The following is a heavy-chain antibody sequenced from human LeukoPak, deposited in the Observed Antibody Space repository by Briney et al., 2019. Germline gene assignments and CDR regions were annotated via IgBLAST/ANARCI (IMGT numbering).Heavy chain of an antibody. CDR3: ARNGDYDGRGFYYFFDY. CDR2: IKQDGSEK. D-gene: IGHD3-22*01. J-gene: IGHJ4*02. CDR1: GFTFSSYW. Sequence: PEGSLRLSCAASGFTFSSYWMSWVRQAPGKGVELVANIKQDGSEKYYVDSVKGRFTISRDNAKNSLSLQMNSLRAEDTAVYYCARNGDYDGRGFYYFFDYWGRGTLVTVSS. V-gene: IGHV3-7*04.